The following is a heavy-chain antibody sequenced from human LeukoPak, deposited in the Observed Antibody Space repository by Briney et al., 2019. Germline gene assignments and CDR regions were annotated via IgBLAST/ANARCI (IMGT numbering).Heavy chain of an antibody. J-gene: IGHJ4*02. D-gene: IGHD2-2*01. Sequence: GGSLRLSCAASGFTFSSYAMSWVRQAPGKGLEWVSAISGSGGSTYYADSVKGRFTISRDNSKNTLYLQMNSLRAEDTAVYYCAKLGEDIVVVPAAHLDYWGQGTLVTVPS. CDR2: ISGSGGST. CDR1: GFTFSSYA. V-gene: IGHV3-23*01. CDR3: AKLGEDIVVVPAAHLDY.